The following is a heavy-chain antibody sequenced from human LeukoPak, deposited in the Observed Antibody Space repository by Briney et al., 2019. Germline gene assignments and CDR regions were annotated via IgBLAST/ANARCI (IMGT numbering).Heavy chain of an antibody. Sequence: GGSLRLSCAASGFTVSGNYMSWVRQAPGKGLEWVSVIYSGGSTYYADSVNGRFTISRDNSKNTLYLQMNSLRAEDTAVYYCASGGSSGWSDFDYWGQGTLVTVSA. CDR2: IYSGGST. CDR1: GFTVSGNY. V-gene: IGHV3-53*01. CDR3: ASGGSSGWSDFDY. D-gene: IGHD6-19*01. J-gene: IGHJ4*02.